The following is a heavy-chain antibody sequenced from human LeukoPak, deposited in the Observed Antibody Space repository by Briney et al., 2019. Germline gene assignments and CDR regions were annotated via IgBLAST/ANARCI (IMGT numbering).Heavy chain of an antibody. CDR1: GYTFTGYY. J-gene: IGHJ5*02. CDR2: INPNSGGT. D-gene: IGHD2-21*02. Sequence: AASVKVSCKASGYTFTGYYMHWVRQAPGQGLEWMGWINPNSGGTNYAQKFQGRVTMTRDTSISTVFLDLSSLRSDDTAVYYCALVTSGNWWFDPWGQGTLVTVSS. CDR3: ALVTSGNWWFDP. V-gene: IGHV1-2*02.